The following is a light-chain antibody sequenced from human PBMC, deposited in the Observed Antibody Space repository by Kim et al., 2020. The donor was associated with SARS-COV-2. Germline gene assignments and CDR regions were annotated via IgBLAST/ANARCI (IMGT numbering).Light chain of an antibody. CDR2: KDS. Sequence: PGQTARITCSGDALPKQYAYWYQQKPGQSPVLVIYKDSERPSGIPERFSGSSSGTTVTLTISGVQAEDEADYYCQSADSSGTYGVFGGGTQLTVL. CDR3: QSADSSGTYGV. J-gene: IGLJ3*02. V-gene: IGLV3-25*03. CDR1: ALPKQY.